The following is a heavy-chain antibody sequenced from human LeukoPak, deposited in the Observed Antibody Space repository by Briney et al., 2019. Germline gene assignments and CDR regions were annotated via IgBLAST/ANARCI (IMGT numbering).Heavy chain of an antibody. V-gene: IGHV1-18*01. CDR3: ARANNWNYALGY. CDR2: ISTYNSNT. J-gene: IGHJ4*02. Sequence: ASVKASCKTSAYSFTNYGITWVRQAPGQGLEWMGWISTYNSNTNYAQKFQGRVTMTTDTSTSTAYMELRSLRSDDTAMYYCARANNWNYALGYWGQGTLVTVSS. D-gene: IGHD1-7*01. CDR1: AYSFTNYG.